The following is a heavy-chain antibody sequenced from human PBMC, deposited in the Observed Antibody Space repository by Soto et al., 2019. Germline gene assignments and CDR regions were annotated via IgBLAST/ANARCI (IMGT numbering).Heavy chain of an antibody. CDR1: GYTVTTHY. J-gene: IGHJ3*02. CDR3: ARGGDVGVAGSAAFDM. D-gene: IGHD3-3*01. Sequence: QVQLVQSGAEVKKPGASVKISCTASGYTVTTHYMHWVRQAPGRGLEWMGAINPGSGAAKYTQTFQARVTMTRDTSTNTVYMEMSALRSEDTAVLYCARGGDVGVAGSAAFDMWGQGTMVTVSS. V-gene: IGHV1-46*01. CDR2: INPGSGAA.